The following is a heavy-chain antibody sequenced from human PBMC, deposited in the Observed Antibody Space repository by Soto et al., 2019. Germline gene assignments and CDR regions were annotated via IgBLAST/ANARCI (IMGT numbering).Heavy chain of an antibody. CDR1: GYTFTSYG. CDR3: ARYYDYVWGSYRRPNFEY. CDR2: ISAYNGNT. J-gene: IGHJ4*02. V-gene: IGHV1-18*01. D-gene: IGHD3-16*02. Sequence: ASVKVSCKASGYTFTSYGISWVRQAPGQGLEWMGWISAYNGNTNYAQKLQGRVTMTTDTSTSTAYMELRSLRSDDTAVYYCARYYDYVWGSYRRPNFEYWGQGTLVTAPQ.